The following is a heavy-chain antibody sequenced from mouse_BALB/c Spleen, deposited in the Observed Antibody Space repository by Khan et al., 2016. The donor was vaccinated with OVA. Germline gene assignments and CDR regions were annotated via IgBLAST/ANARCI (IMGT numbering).Heavy chain of an antibody. J-gene: IGHJ2*01. CDR2: ISYSGST. V-gene: IGHV3-2*02. CDR3: ARTARIKY. D-gene: IGHD1-2*01. Sequence: EVQLQESGPGLVKPSQSLSLTCTVTGYSITSGYGWNWIRQFPGNKLEWMVYISYSGSTNYNPSLKSRISITRDTSKNQFFLQLNSVTTEETATSYCARTARIKYWGQGTTLTVSS. CDR1: GYSITSGYG.